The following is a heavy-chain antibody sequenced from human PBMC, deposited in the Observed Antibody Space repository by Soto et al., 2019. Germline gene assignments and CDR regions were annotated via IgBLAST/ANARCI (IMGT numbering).Heavy chain of an antibody. V-gene: IGHV1-69*06. CDR1: GGTFSSYA. J-gene: IGHJ5*02. CDR2: IIPIFGTA. D-gene: IGHD3-16*02. Sequence: QVQLVQSGAEVKKPGSSVKVSCKASGGTFSSYAISWVRQAPGQGLEWMGGIIPIFGTANYAQKFQGRVTITADKSTSLGYMELRSLRSEDTVVYYCAIALRSYDYVWGSYRYDWFDPWGQGTLITVSS. CDR3: AIALRSYDYVWGSYRYDWFDP.